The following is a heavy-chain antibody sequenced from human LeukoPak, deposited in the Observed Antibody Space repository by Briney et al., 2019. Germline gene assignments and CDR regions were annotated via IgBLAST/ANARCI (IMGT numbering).Heavy chain of an antibody. V-gene: IGHV3-48*01. CDR1: GFTFSSYS. D-gene: IGHD2-2*01. CDR3: ARVVPAAMDYYYYYYMDV. CDR2: ISSSSSTI. J-gene: IGHJ6*03. Sequence: GGSLRLSCAASGFTFSSYSMNWVRQAPGKGLEWVPYISSSSSTIYYADSVKGRFTISRDNAKNSLYLQMNSLRAEDTAVYYCARVVPAAMDYYYYYYMDVWGKGTTVTVSS.